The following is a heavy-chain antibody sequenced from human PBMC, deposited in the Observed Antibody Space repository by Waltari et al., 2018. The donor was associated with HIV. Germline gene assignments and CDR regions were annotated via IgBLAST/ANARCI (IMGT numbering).Heavy chain of an antibody. CDR2: IYYSGGT. D-gene: IGHD3-10*01. CDR1: GGSISSSSYY. J-gene: IGHJ2*01. V-gene: IGHV4-39*01. Sequence: QLQLQESGPGLVKPSETLSLTCTVAGGSISSSSYYWGWIRQPPGKGLEWIGSIYYSGGTYYNPSLKSRVTISVDTSKNQFSLKLSSVTAADTAVYYCARSATGAMVRGVTLVFDLWGRGTLVTVSS. CDR3: ARSATGAMVRGVTLVFDL.